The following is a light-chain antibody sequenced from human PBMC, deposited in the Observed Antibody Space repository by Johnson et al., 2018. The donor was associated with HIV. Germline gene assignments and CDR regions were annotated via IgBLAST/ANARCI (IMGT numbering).Light chain of an antibody. CDR3: GTWDSSLSGV. CDR2: DNN. V-gene: IGLV1-51*01. J-gene: IGLJ1*01. Sequence: QSVLTQPPSVSAAPGQKVTISCSGSSSNIGNNYVSWYQQLPGTAPKLLIYDNNKRPSGIPDRFSGSKSGTSATLGITGLPTWDEADYYCGTWDSSLSGVFGTGTKVTVL. CDR1: SSNIGNNY.